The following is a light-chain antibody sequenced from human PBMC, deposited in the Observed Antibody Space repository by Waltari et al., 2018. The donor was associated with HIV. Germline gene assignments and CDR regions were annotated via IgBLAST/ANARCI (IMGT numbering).Light chain of an antibody. CDR3: TSYTSSDSVV. J-gene: IGLJ2*01. V-gene: IGLV2-14*01. CDR1: SSDVGGYNY. Sequence: QSALTQPASVSGSLGQSITISCTGTSSDVGGYNYVSWYQQHPGKAPKVMIYEVTNRPAGVSNRFSGSKSGNTASLTISGLQAEDEADYYCTSYTSSDSVVFGGGTKLTVL. CDR2: EVT.